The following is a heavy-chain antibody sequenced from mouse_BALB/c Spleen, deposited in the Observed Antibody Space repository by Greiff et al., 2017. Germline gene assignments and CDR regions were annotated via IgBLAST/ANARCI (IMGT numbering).Heavy chain of an antibody. CDR2: INPYNDGT. Sequence: VQLQQSGPELVKPGASVKMSCKASGYTFTSYVMHWVKQKPGQGLEWIGYINPYNDGTKYNEKFKGKATLTSDKSSSTAYMELSSLTSEDSAVYYCAGEVYYGSSPWFAYWGQGTLVTVSA. CDR1: GYTFTSYV. J-gene: IGHJ3*01. CDR3: AGEVYYGSSPWFAY. V-gene: IGHV1-14*01. D-gene: IGHD1-1*01.